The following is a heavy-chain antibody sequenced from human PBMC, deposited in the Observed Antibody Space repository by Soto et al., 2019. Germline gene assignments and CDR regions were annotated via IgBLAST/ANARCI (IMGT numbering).Heavy chain of an antibody. Sequence: QVQLVQSGAEVKKPGASVKVSCKASGYTFTSYDINWVRQATGQGVAWMGWMNPNSGNTGYAQKFQGRVTMTRNTSISTAYMELSILRCEYTAVYYCARGATTVTTLDSWGQGTLVTVSS. D-gene: IGHD4-17*01. CDR1: GYTFTSYD. CDR3: ARGATTVTTLDS. V-gene: IGHV1-8*01. J-gene: IGHJ5*01. CDR2: MNPNSGNT.